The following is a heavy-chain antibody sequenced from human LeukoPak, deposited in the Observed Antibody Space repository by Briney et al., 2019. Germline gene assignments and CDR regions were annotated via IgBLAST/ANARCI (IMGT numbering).Heavy chain of an antibody. D-gene: IGHD3-22*01. CDR2: IYYSGST. J-gene: IGHJ3*02. Sequence: SETLSLTCTVSGYSIRSGYYWGWIRQPPGKGLEWIGYIYYSGSTNYNPSLKSRVTISVDTSKNQFSLKLSSVTAEDTAVYYCARDQSGYYYGHAFDIWGQGTMVTVSS. V-gene: IGHV4-61*01. CDR3: ARDQSGYYYGHAFDI. CDR1: GYSIRSGYY.